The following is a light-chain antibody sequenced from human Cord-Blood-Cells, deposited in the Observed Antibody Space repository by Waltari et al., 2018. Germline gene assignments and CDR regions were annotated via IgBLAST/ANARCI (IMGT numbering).Light chain of an antibody. CDR3: CSYAGSSTVV. CDR1: SSDVGSYNL. J-gene: IGLJ2*01. V-gene: IGLV2-23*02. Sequence: QSALTQPASVSGSPGQSITISCPGTSSDVGSYNLFSWYQQHPGKAPKLMIYEVSKRPSGVSNRFSGSKSGNMASLTISGLQAEDEADYYCCSYAGSSTVVFGGGTKLTVL. CDR2: EVS.